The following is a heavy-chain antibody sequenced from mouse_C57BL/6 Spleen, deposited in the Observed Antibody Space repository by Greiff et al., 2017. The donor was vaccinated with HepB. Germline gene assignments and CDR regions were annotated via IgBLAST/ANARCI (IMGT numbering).Heavy chain of an antibody. V-gene: IGHV1-82*01. CDR3: AKSPLTH. CDR2: IYPGDGDT. Sequence: QVQLKESGPELVKPGASVKISCKASGFAFSSSWMNWVKQRPGKGLEWIGRIYPGDGDTNYNGKFKGKATLTADKSSSTAYMQLSSLTSEDSAVYFCAKSPLTHWGQGTTLTVSS. CDR1: GFAFSSSW. J-gene: IGHJ2*01.